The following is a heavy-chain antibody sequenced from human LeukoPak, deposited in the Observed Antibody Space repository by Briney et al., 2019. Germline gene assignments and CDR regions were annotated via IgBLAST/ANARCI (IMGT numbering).Heavy chain of an antibody. Sequence: SETLSLTCTVSGGSISSYYWSWIRQPAGKGLEWIGYIYYSGSTNYNPSLKSRVTISVDTSKNQFSLKLSSVTAADTAVYYCARGCRDGYKSRHFDLWGRGTLVTVSS. CDR2: IYYSGST. V-gene: IGHV4-59*01. J-gene: IGHJ2*01. CDR1: GGSISSYY. D-gene: IGHD5-24*01. CDR3: ARGCRDGYKSRHFDL.